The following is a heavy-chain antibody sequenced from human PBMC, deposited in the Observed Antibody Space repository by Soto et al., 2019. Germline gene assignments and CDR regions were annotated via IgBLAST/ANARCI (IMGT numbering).Heavy chain of an antibody. J-gene: IGHJ3*02. D-gene: IGHD1-26*01. Sequence: QVQLQESGPGLVKPSETLSLTCTVSGGSISSGGYYWSWIRQHPGKGLEWIGYIYYSGSTYYNPSLKGRVTISVDTSKNQFSLKLSSVTAADTAVYYRARAEVGAQPHAFDIWGQGTMVTVSS. CDR3: ARAEVGAQPHAFDI. V-gene: IGHV4-31*03. CDR1: GGSISSGGYY. CDR2: IYYSGST.